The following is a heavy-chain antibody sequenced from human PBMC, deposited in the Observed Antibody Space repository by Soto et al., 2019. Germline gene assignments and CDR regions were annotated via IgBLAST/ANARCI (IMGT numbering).Heavy chain of an antibody. CDR3: ARDGSGWYGPRYGMDV. D-gene: IGHD6-19*01. CDR2: IWYDGSNK. J-gene: IGHJ6*02. Sequence: GGSLRLSCAASGFTFSSYGMHWVRQAPGKGLEWVAVIWYDGSNKYYADSVKGRFTISRDNSKNTLYLQMNSLRAEDTAVYYCARDGSGWYGPRYGMDVWGQGTTVTVSS. CDR1: GFTFSSYG. V-gene: IGHV3-33*01.